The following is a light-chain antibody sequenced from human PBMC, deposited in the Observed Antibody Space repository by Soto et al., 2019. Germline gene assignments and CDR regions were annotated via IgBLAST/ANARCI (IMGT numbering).Light chain of an antibody. CDR2: EVS. J-gene: IGLJ1*01. V-gene: IGLV2-14*01. CDR3: SSYTSINTYV. Sequence: QSVLTQPASVSGSPGQSITISCTGTSSDVGGYNYVSWFQHHPGKAPKLIIYEVSYRPSGVSNRFSGSKSGDTASLTISGLQVEDEADYYCSSYTSINTYVFGTGTKVTVL. CDR1: SSDVGGYNY.